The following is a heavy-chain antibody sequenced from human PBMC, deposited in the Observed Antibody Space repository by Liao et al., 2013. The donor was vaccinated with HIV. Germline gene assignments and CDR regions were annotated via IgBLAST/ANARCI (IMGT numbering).Heavy chain of an antibody. CDR1: GGSFSGYY. J-gene: IGHJ4*02. CDR2: IYYSGST. V-gene: IGHV4-34*01. Sequence: QVQLQQWGAGLLKPSETLSLTCAVYGGSFSGYYWSWIRQPPGKGLEWIGYIYYSGSTYYNPSLKSRVTMSVDTSKNQFSLKLSSVTAADTAVYYCARAPPFIRSSTSCYEKYFDYWGQGTLVTVSS. D-gene: IGHD2-2*01. CDR3: ARAPPFIRSSTSCYEKYFDY.